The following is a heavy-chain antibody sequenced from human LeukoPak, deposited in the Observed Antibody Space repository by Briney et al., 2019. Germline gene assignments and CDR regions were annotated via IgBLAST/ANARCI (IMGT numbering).Heavy chain of an antibody. CDR2: ISYDGSNK. CDR1: GFTVSSNY. CDR3: GSPRRGY. Sequence: GGSLRLSCAASGFTVSSNYMSWVRQAPGKGLEWVAVISYDGSNKYYADSVKGRFTISRDNAKNSLYLQMNGLRAEDTAVYFCGSPRRGYWGQGTLVTVSS. J-gene: IGHJ4*02. V-gene: IGHV3-30*03.